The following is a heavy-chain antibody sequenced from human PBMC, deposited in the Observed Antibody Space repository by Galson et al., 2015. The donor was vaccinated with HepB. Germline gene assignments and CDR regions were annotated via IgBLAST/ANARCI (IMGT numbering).Heavy chain of an antibody. Sequence: VRQAPGQGLEWMGGIIPIFGIANYAQKFQGTVTITADKSTSTAYMELSSLRSEDTAVYYCAGGLTTYYDILTGYLDYWGQGTLVTVSS. CDR2: IIPIFGIA. J-gene: IGHJ4*02. CDR3: AGGLTTYYDILTGYLDY. V-gene: IGHV1-69*17. D-gene: IGHD3-9*01.